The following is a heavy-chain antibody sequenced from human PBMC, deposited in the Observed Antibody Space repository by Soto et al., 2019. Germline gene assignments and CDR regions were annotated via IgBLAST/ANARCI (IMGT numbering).Heavy chain of an antibody. D-gene: IGHD1-1*01. V-gene: IGHV3-49*03. J-gene: IGHJ6*02. Sequence: PRLSCTASGFTFGDYAMSWFRQAPGKGLEWVGFIRSKAYGGTTEYAASVKGRFTISRDDSNSIAYLQMNSLKTEDTAVYYCTRVKEHLFDYYYGMDFWGQGTTVTVSS. CDR1: GFTFGDYA. CDR2: IRSKAYGGTT. CDR3: TRVKEHLFDYYYGMDF.